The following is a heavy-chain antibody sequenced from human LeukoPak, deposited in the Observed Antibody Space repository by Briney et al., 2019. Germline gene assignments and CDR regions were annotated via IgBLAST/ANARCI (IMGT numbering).Heavy chain of an antibody. V-gene: IGHV3-23*01. D-gene: IGHD1-14*01. Sequence: GGSLRLSCTGSGFTFSTYAMSWVRQAPGKGLEWVSVISGSGGSTYYADPVKGRFTISRDNSKNTLYLQMSSLRAEDTAVYYCARDLVYSLGARSPWGQGTLVTVSS. CDR3: ARDLVYSLGARSP. CDR2: ISGSGGST. CDR1: GFTFSTYA. J-gene: IGHJ1*01.